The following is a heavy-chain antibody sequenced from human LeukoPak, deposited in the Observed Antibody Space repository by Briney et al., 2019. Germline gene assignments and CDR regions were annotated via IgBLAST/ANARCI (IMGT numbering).Heavy chain of an antibody. CDR1: GFTFSSYG. J-gene: IGHJ4*02. D-gene: IGHD1-26*01. V-gene: IGHV3-23*01. CDR3: AKDRLGAMMYFDF. CDR2: ISGSGGST. Sequence: GGTLRLSCAASGFTFSSYGMSWVRQAPGKGLEWVSAISGSGGSTYYADSVKGRVTISRDNSKNTLYLQVNSLRVEDTAVYYCAKDRLGAMMYFDFWGQGTLVTVSS.